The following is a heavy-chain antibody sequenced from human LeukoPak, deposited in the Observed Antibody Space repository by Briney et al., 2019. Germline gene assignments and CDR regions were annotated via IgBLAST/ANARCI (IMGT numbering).Heavy chain of an antibody. J-gene: IGHJ4*02. Sequence: GGSLRLSCAASGITFSAYGMHRVRQAPGKGLEWVAVISYDGSDKNTADSVKGRFTVSRDNSKNSLYLHMNSLRAEDTAVYYCAKARTSGSNHFDSWGQGTLVTVSS. CDR3: AKARTSGSNHFDS. V-gene: IGHV3-30*18. D-gene: IGHD1-26*01. CDR1: GITFSAYG. CDR2: ISYDGSDK.